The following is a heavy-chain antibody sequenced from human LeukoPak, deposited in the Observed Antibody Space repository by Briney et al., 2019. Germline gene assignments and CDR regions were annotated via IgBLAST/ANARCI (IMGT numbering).Heavy chain of an antibody. J-gene: IGHJ4*02. D-gene: IGHD3-10*01. Sequence: PSEPLSLTCTVSGGSISPLYWGWIRQPPGKGLEFIGYIYYSGSTNFNPSLKSRVTLSVDASKSQISLKLTSVTAADTAVYYCARGGVAAKYYFDFWGQGTLVTVSS. CDR1: GGSISPLY. V-gene: IGHV4-59*11. CDR3: ARGGVAAKYYFDF. CDR2: IYYSGST.